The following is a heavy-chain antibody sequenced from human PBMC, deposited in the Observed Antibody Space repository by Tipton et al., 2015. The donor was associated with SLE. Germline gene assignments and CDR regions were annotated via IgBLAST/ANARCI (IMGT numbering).Heavy chain of an antibody. J-gene: IGHJ6*02. CDR2: FSYRGST. D-gene: IGHD2-8*01. V-gene: IGHV4-39*07. CDR1: GASISLSSYY. Sequence: PGLVKPSETLSLTCTVSGASISLSSYYWGWIRQPPGKGLEWLGTFSYRGSTYYNPSLGSRVTISVDTSRNQFSLKMTSVSAADTAVYYCARHLPEELVSPYLVDYHGVDVWGQGTTVTVSS. CDR3: ARHLPEELVSPYLVDYHGVDV.